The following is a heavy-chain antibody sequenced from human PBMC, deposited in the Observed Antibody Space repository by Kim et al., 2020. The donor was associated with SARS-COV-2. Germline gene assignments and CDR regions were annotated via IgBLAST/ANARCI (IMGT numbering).Heavy chain of an antibody. CDR3: VGSWRLGYSTGWYFDY. Sequence: GGSLRLSCAASEFTVSGNYMSWVRQPPGKGLEWVSIIYGSYVTYYADSVKGRFTISRDNSKNTLYLQMNRLRVDDTAIYYCVGSWRLGYSTGWYFDYWGQGSLVTVSS. V-gene: IGHV3-53*01. J-gene: IGHJ4*02. CDR2: IYGSYVT. D-gene: IGHD6-19*01. CDR1: EFTVSGNY.